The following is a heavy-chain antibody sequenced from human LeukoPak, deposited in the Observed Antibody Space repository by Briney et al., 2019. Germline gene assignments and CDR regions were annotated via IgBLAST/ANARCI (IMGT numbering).Heavy chain of an antibody. V-gene: IGHV3-64*02. CDR3: AREDYMDV. CDR2: ISGDGGRS. Sequence: PGGSLRLSCAGSGFTFSNYSMHWLRQAPGKGLQYVSVISGDGGRSFYAESVKGRFTISRDNSKNTLYLQMNSLRVEDMAVYYCAREDYMDVWGKGTTVIVTS. J-gene: IGHJ6*03. CDR1: GFTFSNYS.